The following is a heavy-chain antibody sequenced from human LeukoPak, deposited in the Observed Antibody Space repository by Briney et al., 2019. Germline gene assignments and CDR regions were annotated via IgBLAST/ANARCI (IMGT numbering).Heavy chain of an antibody. CDR2: IYSGGST. CDR1: GFIFSSYA. CDR3: ARPGYDFFGMDV. V-gene: IGHV3-66*04. J-gene: IGHJ6*02. D-gene: IGHD3-3*01. Sequence: GGSLRLSCVASGFIFSSYALHWVRQAPGKGLEWVSVIYSGGSTYYADSVKGRFTISRDNSKNTLYLQMNSLRAEDTAVYYCARPGYDFFGMDVWGQGTTVTVSS.